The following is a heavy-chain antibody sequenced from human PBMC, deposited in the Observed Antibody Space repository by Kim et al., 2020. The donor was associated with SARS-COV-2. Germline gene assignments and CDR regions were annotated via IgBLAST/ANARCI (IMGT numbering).Heavy chain of an antibody. J-gene: IGHJ5*02. CDR2: ISGSGGST. CDR1: GFTFSSYA. CDR3: AKAIYSNYRGGNWFDP. D-gene: IGHD4-4*01. V-gene: IGHV3-23*01. Sequence: GGSLRLSCAASGFTFSSYAMSWVRQAPGKGLEWVSAISGSGGSTYYADSVKGRFTISRDNSKNTLYLQMNSLRAEDTAVYYCAKAIYSNYRGGNWFDPWGQGTLVTVSS.